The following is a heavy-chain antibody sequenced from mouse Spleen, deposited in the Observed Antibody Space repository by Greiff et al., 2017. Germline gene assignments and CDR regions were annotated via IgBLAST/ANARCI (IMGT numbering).Heavy chain of an antibody. CDR3: TGRGTKVDY. V-gene: IGHV6-3*01. J-gene: IGHJ2*01. CDR2: IRLKSDNYAT. Sequence: EVKVVESGGGLVQPGGSMKLSCVASGFTFSNYWMNWVRQSPEKGLEWVAQIRLKSDNYATHYAESVKGRFTISRDDSKSSVYLQMNNVRAEDTGIYYCTGRGTKVDYWGQGTTLTVSS. D-gene: IGHD3-3*01. CDR1: GFTFSNYW.